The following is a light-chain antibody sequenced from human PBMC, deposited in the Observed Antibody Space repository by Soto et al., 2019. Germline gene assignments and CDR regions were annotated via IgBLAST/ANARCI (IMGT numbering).Light chain of an antibody. CDR1: SSDVGGYNY. CDR2: DDI. CDR3: CSYAGSVSWV. Sequence: QSALTQPASVSGSPGQSITISCTGTSSDVGGYNYVSWYQQHPGKAPKLMIYDDIKRPSGVSTRFSGSKSGNTASLTISGLQAEDEADYFCCSYAGSVSWVFGGGTKLTVL. V-gene: IGLV2-23*01. J-gene: IGLJ3*02.